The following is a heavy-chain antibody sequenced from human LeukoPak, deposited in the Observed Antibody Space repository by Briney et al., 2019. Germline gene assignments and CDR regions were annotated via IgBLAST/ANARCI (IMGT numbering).Heavy chain of an antibody. V-gene: IGHV3-7*01. D-gene: IGHD4-17*01. CDR2: IKQDGSEK. Sequence: GSLRLSCAASGFTFSSYAMSWVRQAPGKGLEWVANIKQDGSEKYYVDSVKGRFTISRDNAKNSLYLQMNSLRAEDTAVYYCANGDYFDYWGQGTLVTVSS. CDR3: ANGDYFDY. CDR1: GFTFSSYA. J-gene: IGHJ4*02.